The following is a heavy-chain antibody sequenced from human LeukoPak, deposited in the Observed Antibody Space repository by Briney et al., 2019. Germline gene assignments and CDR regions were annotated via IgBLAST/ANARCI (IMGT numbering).Heavy chain of an antibody. D-gene: IGHD3-9*01. Sequence: ASVKVSCKASGYTFTSYDINWVRQATGQGLEWMGWMNPNSGNTGYAQKFQGRVTMTRNTSISTAYMELSSLRSEDTAVYYCARGVSDILTGYYNVWFRAYHYYGMDVWGQGTTVTVSS. V-gene: IGHV1-8*01. CDR3: ARGVSDILTGYYNVWFRAYHYYGMDV. CDR2: MNPNSGNT. CDR1: GYTFTSYD. J-gene: IGHJ6*02.